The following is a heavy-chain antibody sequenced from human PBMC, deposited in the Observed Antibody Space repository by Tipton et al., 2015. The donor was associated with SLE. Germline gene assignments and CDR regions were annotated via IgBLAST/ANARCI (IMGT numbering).Heavy chain of an antibody. Sequence: QSGAEVKKPGASVKVSCKASGYTFTSYYMHWVRQATGQGLEWMGWMNPNSGNTGYAQKFQGRVTMTRNTSISTAYMELSSLGSEDWAVYCCVRGIEVAGTIDAFDIWGQGTMVTVSS. J-gene: IGHJ3*02. CDR1: GYTFTSYY. V-gene: IGHV1-8*02. D-gene: IGHD6-19*01. CDR3: VRGIEVAGTIDAFDI. CDR2: MNPNSGNT.